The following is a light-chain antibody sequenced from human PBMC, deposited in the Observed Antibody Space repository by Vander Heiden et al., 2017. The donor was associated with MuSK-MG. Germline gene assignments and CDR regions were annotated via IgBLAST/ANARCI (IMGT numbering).Light chain of an antibody. Sequence: QAPRLLIYGAARRATGIPDRFSGSGSGTDFTLTNSRRVPEEFAVYYCQQHGSSPPYTFGQGTKLEIK. CDR3: QQHGSSPPYT. J-gene: IGKJ2*01. CDR2: GAA. V-gene: IGKV3-20*01.